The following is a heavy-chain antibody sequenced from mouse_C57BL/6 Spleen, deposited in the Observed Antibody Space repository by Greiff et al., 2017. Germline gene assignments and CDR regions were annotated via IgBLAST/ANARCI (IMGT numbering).Heavy chain of an antibody. J-gene: IGHJ4*01. V-gene: IGHV1-18*01. Sequence: VQLQQPGPELVKPGASVKIPCKASGYTFTDYNMDWVKQSHGQSLEWIGDINPNNGGTIYNQKFKGKATLTVDKSSSTAYMELRSLTSEDTAVYYCARSSYYGSSYYAMDYWGQGTSVTVSS. CDR1: GYTFTDYN. D-gene: IGHD1-1*01. CDR3: ARSSYYGSSYYAMDY. CDR2: INPNNGGT.